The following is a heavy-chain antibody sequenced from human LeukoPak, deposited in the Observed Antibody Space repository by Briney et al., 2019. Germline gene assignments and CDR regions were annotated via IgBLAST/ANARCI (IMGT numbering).Heavy chain of an antibody. J-gene: IGHJ4*02. CDR2: ISSSSSYT. D-gene: IGHD5-18*01. CDR3: ARDQNSYGYCYFDY. V-gene: IGHV3-21*01. CDR1: GFTFSSYN. Sequence: PGGSLRLSCAASGFTFSSYNMNWLRQAPAKGLEWVSSISSSSSYTYYAASVKGRFTISRDNAKNSLYLQMNSLRAEDTAVYYCARDQNSYGYCYFDYWGQGTLVTASS.